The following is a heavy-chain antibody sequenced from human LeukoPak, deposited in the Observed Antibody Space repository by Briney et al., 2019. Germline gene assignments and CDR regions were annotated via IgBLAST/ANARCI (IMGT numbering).Heavy chain of an antibody. CDR2: MNPNSGNT. V-gene: IGHV1-8*01. D-gene: IGHD3-16*02. CDR1: GYTFTSYD. CDR3: ARENDYVWGSYRYGPTGWFDP. Sequence: ASVKVSCKASGYTFTSYDINWVRQATGQGLEWMGWMNPNSGNTGYAPKFQGRVTMTRNTSISTAYMELSSLRSEDTAVYYCARENDYVWGSYRYGPTGWFDPWGQGTLVTVSS. J-gene: IGHJ5*02.